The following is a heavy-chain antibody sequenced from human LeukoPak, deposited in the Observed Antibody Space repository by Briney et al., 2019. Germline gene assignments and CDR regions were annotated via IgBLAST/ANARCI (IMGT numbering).Heavy chain of an antibody. CDR3: ASGYYDSSGSVDY. CDR1: GASFSGYH. Sequence: MPSETLSLTCAVYGASFSGYHWSWIRQPPGKGLEWIGEIHHSGSTNYNPSLKSRVTISEDTSKNQFSLKLSSVTAADTAVYYCASGYYDSSGSVDYWGQGTLVTVSS. CDR2: IHHSGST. D-gene: IGHD3-22*01. V-gene: IGHV4-34*01. J-gene: IGHJ4*02.